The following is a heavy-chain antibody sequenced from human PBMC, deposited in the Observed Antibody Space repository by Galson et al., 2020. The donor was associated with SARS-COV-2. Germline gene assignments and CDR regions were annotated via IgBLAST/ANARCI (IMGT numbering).Heavy chain of an antibody. V-gene: IGHV4-38-2*02. D-gene: IGHD2-2*02. Sequence: SETLSLTCTVSGYSLSSGYYWGWIRQPPGKGLEWIGSVYHTGTTFYNPSLRSRVTISVDTSKHQHSLNLTSVTAADTAVYFCARTLYRPAAPYDAFEIWGQGTMVTVSS. CDR1: GYSLSSGYY. CDR2: VYHTGTT. J-gene: IGHJ3*02. CDR3: ARTLYRPAAPYDAFEI.